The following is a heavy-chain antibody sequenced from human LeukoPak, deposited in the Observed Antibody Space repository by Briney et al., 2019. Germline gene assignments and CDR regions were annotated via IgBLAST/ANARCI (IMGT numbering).Heavy chain of an antibody. CDR3: ARDHWGEYSGGTTSPEGYIFDS. CDR2: ISWNGGGG. Sequence: PSETLSLTCTVSGGSISSGGYYGSWVRQAPGKGLEWVSGISWNGGGGYYADSVKGRFTISRDNAKKSLYLQMNSLRAEDAALYYCARDHWGEYSGGTTSPEGYIFDSWGQGTLVIVSS. J-gene: IGHJ4*02. V-gene: IGHV3-20*04. CDR1: GGSISSGGYY. D-gene: IGHD7-27*01.